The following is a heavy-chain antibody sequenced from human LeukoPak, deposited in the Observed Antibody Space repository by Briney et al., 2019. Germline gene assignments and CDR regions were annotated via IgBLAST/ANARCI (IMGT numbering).Heavy chain of an antibody. J-gene: IGHJ6*02. CDR2: INPNSGGT. Sequence: GASVKVSCKASGYTFTSYGISWVRQAPGQGLEWMGWINPNSGGTNYAQKFQGWVTMTRDTSISTAYMELSRLSSGDTAVYYCARYYYYGMDVWGQGTTVTVSS. CDR3: ARYYYYGMDV. V-gene: IGHV1-2*04. CDR1: GYTFTSYG.